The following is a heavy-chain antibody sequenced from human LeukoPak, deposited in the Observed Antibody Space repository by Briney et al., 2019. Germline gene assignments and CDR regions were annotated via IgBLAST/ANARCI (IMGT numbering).Heavy chain of an antibody. CDR2: IIPIFGTA. J-gene: IGHJ4*02. V-gene: IGHV1-69*01. CDR3: AREVVGATTYYFDY. Sequence: SVKVSCKASGGTFSSYAISWVRQAPGQGLEWMGGIIPIFGTANYAQKFQGRVTITADESTSTAYMVLSSLRSEDTAVYYCAREVVGATTYYFDYWGQGTLVTVSS. CDR1: GGTFSSYA. D-gene: IGHD1-26*01.